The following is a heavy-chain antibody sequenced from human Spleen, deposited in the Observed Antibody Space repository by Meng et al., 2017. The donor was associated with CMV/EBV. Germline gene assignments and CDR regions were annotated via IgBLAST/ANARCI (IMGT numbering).Heavy chain of an antibody. Sequence: ASGFTFDHYGMGWVRQAPGKGLEWVSSISWNGDSTGYADSVKGRFTISRDKARNSLTLQMNSLRVEDTAFYYCARGIGGVPPVLFDYWGQGTLVTVSS. CDR1: GFTFDHYG. V-gene: IGHV3-20*03. J-gene: IGHJ4*02. CDR2: ISWNGDST. CDR3: ARGIGGVPPVLFDY. D-gene: IGHD3-16*01.